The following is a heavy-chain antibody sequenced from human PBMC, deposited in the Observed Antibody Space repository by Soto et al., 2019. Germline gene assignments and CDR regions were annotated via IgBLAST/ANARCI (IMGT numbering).Heavy chain of an antibody. CDR2: IYYSGTT. D-gene: IGHD3-22*01. CDR3: ARPDYYDSSGYAY. Sequence: SETLSVTCTIAGGYISNYDWSWIRHHPGKGLEWIGYIYYSGTTNYNPSLKSRVTMSVDTSKSQFSLRLTSVTAADTAVYRCARPDYYDSSGYAYWGQGTLVTVSS. CDR1: GGYISNYD. V-gene: IGHV4-59*08. J-gene: IGHJ4*02.